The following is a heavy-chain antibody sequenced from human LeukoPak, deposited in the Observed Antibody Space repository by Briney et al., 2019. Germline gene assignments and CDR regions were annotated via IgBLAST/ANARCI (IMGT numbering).Heavy chain of an antibody. D-gene: IGHD3-22*01. Sequence: PSETLSLTCTVSGGSISSSSYYWGWIRQPPGKGLEWIGGIYYSGSTYYNPSLKRRVTISVDTSKNQFSLKLSSVTAADTAVYYCARLGYDSSGYCDYWGQGTLVTVSS. V-gene: IGHV4-39*01. CDR2: IYYSGST. CDR1: GGSISSSSYY. CDR3: ARLGYDSSGYCDY. J-gene: IGHJ4*02.